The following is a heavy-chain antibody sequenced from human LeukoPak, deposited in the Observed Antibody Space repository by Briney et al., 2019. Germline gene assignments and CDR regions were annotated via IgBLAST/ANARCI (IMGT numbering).Heavy chain of an antibody. CDR2: MKPNRGNT. Sequence: ASLKVSCKASVYTFTSYNIYCVRQGTGHGLERRGWMKPNRGNTGYAHKFQGRVTMTRNTSITTQYTELRRLRSENTAVYYAVRVPSGIGLFDYWGQGTLVTVSS. J-gene: IGHJ4*02. CDR3: VRVPSGIGLFDY. CDR1: VYTFTSYN. D-gene: IGHD5/OR15-5a*01. V-gene: IGHV1-8*01.